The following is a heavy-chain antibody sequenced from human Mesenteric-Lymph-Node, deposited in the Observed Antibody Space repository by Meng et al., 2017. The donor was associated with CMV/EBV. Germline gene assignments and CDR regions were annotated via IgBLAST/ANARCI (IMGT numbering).Heavy chain of an antibody. V-gene: IGHV3-21*04. CDR1: GFTFSSYS. CDR2: ISSSSSYI. Sequence: GESLKISCAASGFTFSSYSMNWVRQAPGKGLEWVSSISSSSSYIYYADSVKGRFTISRDNAKNSLYLQMNSLRAEDTAFYYCAKDSQSGSYYNWIDPWGQGTLVTVSS. D-gene: IGHD1-26*01. J-gene: IGHJ5*02. CDR3: AKDSQSGSYYNWIDP.